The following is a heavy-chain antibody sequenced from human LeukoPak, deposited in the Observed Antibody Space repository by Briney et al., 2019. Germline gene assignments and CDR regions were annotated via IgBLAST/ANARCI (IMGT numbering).Heavy chain of an antibody. CDR3: ARDPSGPYDSSGRAEYYFDY. D-gene: IGHD3-22*01. CDR2: INHSGST. Sequence: PSETLSLTCAVYGGSFSGYYWSWIRQPPGKGLEWIGEINHSGSTNYNPSLKSRVTISVDTSKNQFSLKLSSVTAADTAVYYCARDPSGPYDSSGRAEYYFDYWGQGTLVTVSS. CDR1: GGSFSGYY. V-gene: IGHV4-34*01. J-gene: IGHJ4*02.